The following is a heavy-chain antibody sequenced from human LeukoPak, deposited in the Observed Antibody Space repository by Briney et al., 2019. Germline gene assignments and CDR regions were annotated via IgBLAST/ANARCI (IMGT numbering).Heavy chain of an antibody. CDR2: ISSSSSYI. Sequence: GGSLRLSCAASGFTFSSYSMNLARQAPGKGLEWVSSISSSSSYIYYADSVKGRFTISRDNAKNSLYLQMNSLRAEDTAVYYCARGEIAAAFDYWGQGTLVTVSS. D-gene: IGHD6-13*01. V-gene: IGHV3-21*01. J-gene: IGHJ4*02. CDR1: GFTFSSYS. CDR3: ARGEIAAAFDY.